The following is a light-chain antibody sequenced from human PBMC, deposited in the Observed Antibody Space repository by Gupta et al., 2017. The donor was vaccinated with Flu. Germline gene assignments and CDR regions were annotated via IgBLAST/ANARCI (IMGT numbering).Light chain of an antibody. CDR3: QQSYSTPPHT. V-gene: IGKV1-39*01. CDR2: AAS. Sequence: SSLSASVGDRVTITCRASQSISSYLNWYQQKPGKAPKLLIYAASSLQSGVPSRFSGSGSGKDFTLTISSRQPEDFATYYCQQSYSTPPHTFGQGTKLEIK. CDR1: QSISSY. J-gene: IGKJ2*01.